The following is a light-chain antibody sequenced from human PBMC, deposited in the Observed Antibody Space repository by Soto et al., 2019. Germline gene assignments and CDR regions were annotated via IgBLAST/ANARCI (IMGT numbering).Light chain of an antibody. CDR3: QQAYSTPWT. J-gene: IGKJ1*01. CDR2: AAD. Sequence: DIQMTQSPSSLSASVGDRVTITCRASQSISTYLNWYHQKPGKAPDLLIFAADNLQDGVPSRFGGSGSGTDFTLTINSLQPEDFATYYCQQAYSTPWTFGQGTKVDIK. CDR1: QSISTY. V-gene: IGKV1-39*01.